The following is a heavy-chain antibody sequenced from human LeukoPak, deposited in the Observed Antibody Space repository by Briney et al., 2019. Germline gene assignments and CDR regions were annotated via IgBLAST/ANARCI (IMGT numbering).Heavy chain of an antibody. D-gene: IGHD2-2*02. CDR1: GYTFTGYY. CDR2: INPNSGGT. CDR3: ARAGGYCSSTSCYTGSYYYYMDV. J-gene: IGHJ6*03. Sequence: ASVKVSCKASGYTFTGYYMHWVRQAPGQGLEWMGWINPNSGGTNYAQKFQGRVTMTRDTSISTAYMELSRPRSDDTAVYYCARAGGYCSSTSCYTGSYYYYMDVWGKGTTVTVSS. V-gene: IGHV1-2*02.